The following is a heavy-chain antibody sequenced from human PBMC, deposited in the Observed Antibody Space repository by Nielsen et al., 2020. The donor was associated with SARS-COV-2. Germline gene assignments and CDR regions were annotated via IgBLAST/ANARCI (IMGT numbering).Heavy chain of an antibody. V-gene: IGHV4-59*01. CDR1: GGSFSGYY. CDR2: IYYSGST. J-gene: IGHJ4*02. Sequence: SETLSLTCAVYGGSFSGYYWSWIRQPPGKGLEWIGYIYYSGSTNYNPSLKSRVTISVDTSKNQFSLKLSSVTAADTAVYYCARVAAGSSGFFDYWGQGTLVTVSS. D-gene: IGHD6-19*01. CDR3: ARVAAGSSGFFDY.